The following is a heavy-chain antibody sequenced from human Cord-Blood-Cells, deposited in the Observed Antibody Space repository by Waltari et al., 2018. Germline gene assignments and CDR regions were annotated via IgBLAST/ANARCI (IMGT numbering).Heavy chain of an antibody. D-gene: IGHD7-27*01. Sequence: QVQLQQSGPGLVKPSQTLSLTCAISGDSVSSNSAAWNWIRQSPSRGLEWLGRTDYRSKWYNDDAVSGKSLITINPDTSKNQFSLQLNSVTPEDTAVYYCARGMLTGGPSPLDYWGQGTLVTVSS. J-gene: IGHJ4*02. V-gene: IGHV6-1*01. CDR1: GDSVSSNSAA. CDR3: ARGMLTGGPSPLDY. CDR2: TDYRSKWYN.